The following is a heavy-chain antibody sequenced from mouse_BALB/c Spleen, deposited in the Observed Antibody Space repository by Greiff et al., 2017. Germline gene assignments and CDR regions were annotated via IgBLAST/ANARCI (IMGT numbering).Heavy chain of an antibody. D-gene: IGHD1-1*01. V-gene: IGHV3-2*02. CDR2: ISYSGST. Sequence: ESGPGLVKPSRSLSLTCPVTGYSITSVYAGNWIRQFPGNKLEWMGYISYSGSTSYNPSLKSRISITRDTSKNQFFLQLNSVTTEDTATYYCARGTTAWFAYWGQGTLVTVSA. J-gene: IGHJ3*01. CDR1: GYSITSVYA. CDR3: ARGTTAWFAY.